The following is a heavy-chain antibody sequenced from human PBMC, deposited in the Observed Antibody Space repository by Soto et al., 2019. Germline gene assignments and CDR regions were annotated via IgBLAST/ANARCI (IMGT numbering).Heavy chain of an antibody. V-gene: IGHV1-18*04. CDR1: GYTFISHG. CDR2: ISVKNGNT. D-gene: IGHD2-2*01. J-gene: IGHJ6*02. CDR3: ARVSSSIVVVPDYGMDV. Sequence: ASVKVSCKASGYTFISHGITWVRQAPGQGLEWMGWISVKNGNTKYAQKVQDRVTMTTDTSTSTAYLEVRSLRFDDTAVYYCARVSSSIVVVPDYGMDVWGQGTTVTVSS.